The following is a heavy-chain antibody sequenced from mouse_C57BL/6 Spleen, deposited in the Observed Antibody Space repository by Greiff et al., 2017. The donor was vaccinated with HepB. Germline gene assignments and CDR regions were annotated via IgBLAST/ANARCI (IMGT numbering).Heavy chain of an antibody. J-gene: IGHJ4*01. Sequence: EVQLVESGEGLVKPGGSLKLSCAASGFTFSSYAMSWVRQTPEKRLEWVAYISSGGDYIYYADTVKGRFTISRDNARNTLYLQMSSLKSEDTAMYYCTRGPHGDYAMDYWGQGTSVTVSS. CDR3: TRGPHGDYAMDY. V-gene: IGHV5-9-1*02. CDR2: ISSGGDYI. CDR1: GFTFSSYA.